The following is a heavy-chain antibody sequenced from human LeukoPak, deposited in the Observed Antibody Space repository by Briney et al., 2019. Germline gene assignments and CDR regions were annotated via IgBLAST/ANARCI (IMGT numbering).Heavy chain of an antibody. Sequence: SETLSLTCTVSGGSISSGGYYWSWIRQHPGKGLEWIGYIYYSGSTYYNPSLKSRVTISVDTSKNQFSLKLSSVTAADTAVYYCAREAAGYSSYFLNYYYYYMDVWGKGTTVTVSS. D-gene: IGHD6-6*01. CDR1: GGSISSGGYY. V-gene: IGHV4-31*03. J-gene: IGHJ6*03. CDR2: IYYSGST. CDR3: AREAAGYSSYFLNYYYYYMDV.